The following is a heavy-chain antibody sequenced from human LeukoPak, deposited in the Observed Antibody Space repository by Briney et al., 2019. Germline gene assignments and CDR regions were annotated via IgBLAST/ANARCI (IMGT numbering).Heavy chain of an antibody. V-gene: IGHV5-51*01. D-gene: IGHD1-26*01. J-gene: IGHJ4*02. CDR1: GYSFTSYW. CDR2: IYPGDSGT. Sequence: GESLKISCKGSGYSFTSYWIGWVRQMPGKGLEWVGIIYPGDSGTRYSPSFQGQVTISADKSINTAYLQRSSLKASDTAMYYWARHPYSARIGFFDYWGQGTLVTVSS. CDR3: ARHPYSARIGFFDY.